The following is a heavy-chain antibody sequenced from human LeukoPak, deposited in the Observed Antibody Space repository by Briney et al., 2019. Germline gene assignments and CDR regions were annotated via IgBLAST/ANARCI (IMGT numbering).Heavy chain of an antibody. Sequence: SETLSLTCTVSGGSISSSSYYWDWIREPPGKGLEWIGTIYYSGTTYYNPSLKSRVTISVDTSRNQFSLKLSSVTATDTAVYYCARMIGDDAFDIWGQGTMVTVSS. CDR2: IYYSGTT. V-gene: IGHV4-39*01. J-gene: IGHJ3*02. D-gene: IGHD3-22*01. CDR1: GGSISSSSYY. CDR3: ARMIGDDAFDI.